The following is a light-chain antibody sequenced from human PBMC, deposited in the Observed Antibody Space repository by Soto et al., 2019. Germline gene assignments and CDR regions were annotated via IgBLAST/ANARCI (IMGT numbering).Light chain of an antibody. CDR2: EVS. CDR3: CSYATTTL. CDR1: SSDVGSYDL. V-gene: IGLV2-23*02. Sequence: QSAQTQSASVSGSPGQSITISCTGTSSDVGSYDLVSWYQQHPGNAPKLMIYEVSKRPSGVSDRFSGSKSGNTASLTISGLQADDEADYYCCSYATTTLFGGGTKLTVL. J-gene: IGLJ2*01.